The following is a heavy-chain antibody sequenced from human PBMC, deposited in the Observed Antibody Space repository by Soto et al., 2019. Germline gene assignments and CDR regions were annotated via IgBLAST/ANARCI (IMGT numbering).Heavy chain of an antibody. CDR2: ISYSGSNK. J-gene: IGHJ3*02. D-gene: IGHD7-27*01. CDR1: GFTFSSYD. V-gene: IGHV3-30*18. Sequence: QVQLVESGGGVVQPGRSLRLSCVASGFTFSSYDIHWVRQAPGKGLEWVAVISYSGSNKYYADSVKGRFAISRDNSKNTLYLQMNSLRAEDTAVYYCAKITGELDIWGQGTMVTVSS. CDR3: AKITGELDI.